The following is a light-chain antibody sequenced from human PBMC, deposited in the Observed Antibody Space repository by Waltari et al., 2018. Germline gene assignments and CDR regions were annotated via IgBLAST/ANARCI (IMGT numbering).Light chain of an antibody. V-gene: IGKV3-15*01. CDR2: GAS. CDR1: QIVSIN. CDR3: QQYNNWPPWT. J-gene: IGKJ1*01. Sequence: EIVMTQSPATLSVSPGERATLSCRASQIVSINVAWYQQKPGQAPRLLIYGASTRASGIPARFSGSGSGTEFTLTISSLQSEDFAVYYCQQYNNWPPWTFGQGTKVEIK.